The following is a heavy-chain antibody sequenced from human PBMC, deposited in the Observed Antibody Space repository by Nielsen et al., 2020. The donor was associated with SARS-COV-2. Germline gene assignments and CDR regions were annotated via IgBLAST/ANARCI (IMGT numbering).Heavy chain of an antibody. V-gene: IGHV3-30*18. CDR3: AKDPSHIAATSFDY. J-gene: IGHJ4*02. Sequence: GESLKISCAASGFTFDDYGMHWVRQAPGKGLEWVAVISNDGTKKYYGDSVKGRFTISRDNSKKTMYLQMNSLRAEDTAVYYCAKDPSHIAATSFDYWGQGTLVTVSS. CDR1: GFTFDDYG. D-gene: IGHD5-12*01. CDR2: ISNDGTKK.